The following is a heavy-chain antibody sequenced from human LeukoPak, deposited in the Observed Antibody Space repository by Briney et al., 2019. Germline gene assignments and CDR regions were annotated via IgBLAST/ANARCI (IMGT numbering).Heavy chain of an antibody. J-gene: IGHJ3*02. CDR2: IYPSDSDT. V-gene: IGHV5-51*01. CDR3: ARHRLGSYSRNHAFDI. CDR1: GHNFTDYW. D-gene: IGHD1-26*01. Sequence: GESLKISCRASGHNFTDYWIAWVRQLPGKGLEWMGIIYPSDSDTRYSPSFQGQVTISADKSISTAYLQWSSLKASDTAMYYCARHRLGSYSRNHAFDIWGQGTMVTVSS.